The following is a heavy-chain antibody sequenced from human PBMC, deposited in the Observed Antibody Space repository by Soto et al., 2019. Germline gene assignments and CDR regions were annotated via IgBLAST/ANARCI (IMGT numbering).Heavy chain of an antibody. D-gene: IGHD1-20*01. CDR3: AKDALGGYNVVVSTWFAP. CDR2: INPRGGST. CDR1: GYNVTTNY. Sequence: QVQLVQSGAEVKRPGASVKLSCKASGYNVTTNYIHWVRQAPGQGLEWMGVINPRGGSTTYAQRFQGSVPSTGDTSSNSISNILIELRADDTAVYYCAKDALGGYNVVVSTWFAPWGQGTLVTVSS. J-gene: IGHJ5*02. V-gene: IGHV1-46*01.